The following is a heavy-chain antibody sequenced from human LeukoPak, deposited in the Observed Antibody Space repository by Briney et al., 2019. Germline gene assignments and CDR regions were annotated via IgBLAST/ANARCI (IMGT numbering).Heavy chain of an antibody. CDR1: GGSISSYY. V-gene: IGHV4-59*01. CDR2: IYYSGST. D-gene: IGHD6-19*01. CDR3: ARAGRSSGWYGRDYCDY. Sequence: SETLSLTCTVSGGSISSYYWSWIRQPPGKGLEWIGYIYYSGSTNYNPSLKSRVTISVDTSKNQFSLKLSSVTAADTAVYYCARAGRSSGWYGRDYCDYWGQGSLVTVSS. J-gene: IGHJ4*02.